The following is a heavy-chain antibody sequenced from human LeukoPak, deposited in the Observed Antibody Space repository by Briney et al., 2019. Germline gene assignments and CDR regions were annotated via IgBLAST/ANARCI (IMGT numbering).Heavy chain of an antibody. V-gene: IGHV3-74*01. CDR2: INSDGSDI. D-gene: IGHD2-2*01. CDR3: GRGKSPAAVDD. J-gene: IGHJ4*02. CDR1: GFTFSSYS. Sequence: GGSLRLSCAASGFTFSSYSMNWVRHPPGKGLVWVSHINSDGSDINYADSVKGRFTISRDNAKNTLYLQMNSLRVEDTALYYCGRGKSPAAVDDWGQGTLVTVPS.